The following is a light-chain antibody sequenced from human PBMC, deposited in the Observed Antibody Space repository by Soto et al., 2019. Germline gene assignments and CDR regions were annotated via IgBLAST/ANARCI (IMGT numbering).Light chain of an antibody. CDR1: QDISNY. Sequence: DIQLTQSPASLSASIRDRVTITCRASQDISNYLAWYQQKPGKVPKLLIYSASTLYSGVPSRFSGSASGTDFTLTINSLQPEDVATYYCQTYDSAPLTFGGGNKVEI. V-gene: IGKV1-27*01. J-gene: IGKJ4*01. CDR2: SAS. CDR3: QTYDSAPLT.